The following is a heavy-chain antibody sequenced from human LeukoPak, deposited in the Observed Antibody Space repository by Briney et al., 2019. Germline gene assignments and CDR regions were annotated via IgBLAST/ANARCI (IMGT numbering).Heavy chain of an antibody. CDR2: INHSGST. D-gene: IGHD3-10*01. V-gene: IGHV4-39*07. Sequence: SETLSLTCTVSGGSISSSSYYWSWIRQPPGKGLEWIGEINHSGSTNYNPSLKSRVTISVDTSKNQFSLKLSSVTAADTAVYYCARGRIDASGTYYERVRVSPYDPWGQGTLVTVSS. CDR1: GGSISSSSYY. J-gene: IGHJ5*02. CDR3: ARGRIDASGTYYERVRVSPYDP.